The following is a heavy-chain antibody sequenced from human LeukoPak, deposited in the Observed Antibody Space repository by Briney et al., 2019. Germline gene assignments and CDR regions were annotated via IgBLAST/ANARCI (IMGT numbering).Heavy chain of an antibody. CDR2: IRYDGSTK. V-gene: IGHV3-30*02. J-gene: IGHJ3*02. D-gene: IGHD1-1*01. Sequence: GGSLRLSCAASGFTFSSYGMHWVRQAPGKGLEWVGFIRYDGSTKNYADSVKGRFFISRDTSKNTLYLQMNSLRADDMALYYCAKDSSNWAFDIWGQGTMVTVSS. CDR1: GFTFSSYG. CDR3: AKDSSNWAFDI.